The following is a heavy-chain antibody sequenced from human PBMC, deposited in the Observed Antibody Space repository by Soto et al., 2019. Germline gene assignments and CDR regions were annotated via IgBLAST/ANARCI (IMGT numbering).Heavy chain of an antibody. CDR2: FFTGGST. CDR3: VRERRGLGIGFDH. D-gene: IGHD6-19*01. V-gene: IGHV3-53*01. Sequence: PGGSLRLSCAAAGFNVSDSYMGWVRQAPGKGLEWVSSFFTGGSTDYADSVKGRFTISRDDSKNTVYLQTNSLRAEDTAVYFCVRERRGLGIGFDHWGQGTLVTVSS. CDR1: GFNVSDSY. J-gene: IGHJ4*02.